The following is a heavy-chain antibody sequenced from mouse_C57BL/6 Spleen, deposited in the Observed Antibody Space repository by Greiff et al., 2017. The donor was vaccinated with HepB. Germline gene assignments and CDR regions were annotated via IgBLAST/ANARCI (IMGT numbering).Heavy chain of an antibody. CDR1: GYTFTSYW. CDR2: IDPSDSET. CDR3: AREVGYDYDWFAY. Sequence: QVQLQQPGAELVRPGSSVKLSCKASGYTFTSYWMHWVKQRPIQGLEWIGNIDPSDSETHYNQKFKDKATLTVDKSSSTAYMQLSSLTSEDSAVYYCAREVGYDYDWFAYWGQGTLVTVSA. V-gene: IGHV1-52*01. J-gene: IGHJ3*01. D-gene: IGHD2-4*01.